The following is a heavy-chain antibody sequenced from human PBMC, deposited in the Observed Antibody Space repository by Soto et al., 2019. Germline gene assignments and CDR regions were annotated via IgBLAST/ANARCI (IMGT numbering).Heavy chain of an antibody. Sequence: GGSLRLSCAASGFTFSSYDMHWAPQATEKGLEWVSAIGTAGDPYYPGSVKGRFTISRENAKNSLYLQMNSLRAGDTAVYYCARTRRGSSSWYGAFDIWGQGTMVTVSS. CDR1: GFTFSSYD. CDR2: IGTAGDP. V-gene: IGHV3-13*05. J-gene: IGHJ3*02. D-gene: IGHD6-13*01. CDR3: ARTRRGSSSWYGAFDI.